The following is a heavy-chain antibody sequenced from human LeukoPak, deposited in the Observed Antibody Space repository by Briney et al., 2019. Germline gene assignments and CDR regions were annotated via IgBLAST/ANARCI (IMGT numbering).Heavy chain of an antibody. CDR2: ISYDGSNK. V-gene: IGHV3-30-3*01. CDR3: ARDRGQLDNYYYYGMDV. D-gene: IGHD6-13*01. Sequence: PGGSLRLSCAASGFTFSSYAMHWVRRAPGKGLEWVAVISYDGSNKYYADSVKGRFTISRDNSKNTLYLQMNSLRAEDTAVYYCARDRGQLDNYYYYGMDVWGQGTTVTVSS. J-gene: IGHJ6*02. CDR1: GFTFSSYA.